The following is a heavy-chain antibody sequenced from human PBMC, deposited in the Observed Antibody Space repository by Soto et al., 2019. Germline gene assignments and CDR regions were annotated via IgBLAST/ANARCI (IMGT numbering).Heavy chain of an antibody. CDR1: GFTFSSYT. V-gene: IGHV3-48*02. D-gene: IGHD1-26*01. CDR2: TSSSSTTK. J-gene: IGHJ6*02. CDR3: ARYLGAPPYYGMDV. Sequence: GGSLRLSCAASGFTFSSYTMNCVRQAPGKGLEWVSYTSSSSTTKYYADSVKGRFTISRDNAKNSLYLQMNSLRDEDTAVYYCARYLGAPPYYGMDVWGQGTTVTVSS.